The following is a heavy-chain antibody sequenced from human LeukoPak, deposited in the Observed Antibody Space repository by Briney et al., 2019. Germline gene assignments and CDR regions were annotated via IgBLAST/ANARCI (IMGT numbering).Heavy chain of an antibody. Sequence: SETLSLTCAVYGGSFSGYYWSWIRQPPGKGLEWIGEINHSGSTNYNPSLKSRVTISVDTSKNQFSLKLSSVTAADTAVYYCARALRGSTIFGVVEFYYYYGMDVWGQGTTVTVSS. CDR1: GGSFSGYY. CDR2: INHSGST. D-gene: IGHD3-3*01. J-gene: IGHJ6*02. CDR3: ARALRGSTIFGVVEFYYYYGMDV. V-gene: IGHV4-34*01.